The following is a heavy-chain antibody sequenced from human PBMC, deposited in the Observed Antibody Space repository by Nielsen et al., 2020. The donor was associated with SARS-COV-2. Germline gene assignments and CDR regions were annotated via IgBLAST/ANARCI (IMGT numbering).Heavy chain of an antibody. V-gene: IGHV4-61*02. J-gene: IGHJ6*02. D-gene: IGHD3-22*01. CDR2: IYPSGTT. CDR1: GASIRSGSCY. Sequence: SETLSLTCSVSGASIRSGSCYWSWVRQPAGKGLEWIGRIYPSGTTNYSPSLRSRVTLLLDTSANQFSLRLSSVSAADTAVYYCARGRDYYHVSGFYGFYHGMDVWGQGTTVTVSS. CDR3: ARGRDYYHVSGFYGFYHGMDV.